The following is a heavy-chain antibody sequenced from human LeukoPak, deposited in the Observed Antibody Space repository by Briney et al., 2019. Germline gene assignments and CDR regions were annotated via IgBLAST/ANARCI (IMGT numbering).Heavy chain of an antibody. CDR3: ARGGGAYCGGDCFRAFDI. V-gene: IGHV3-53*01. D-gene: IGHD2-21*02. Sequence: GGSLRLSCAISGFTVSNNYMSWVRQPPGKGLECVSVIYSGGSTYYADSVKGRFTISRDTSKNTLYLQMNSLRAEDTAVYYCARGGGAYCGGDCFRAFDIWGQGTMVTVSP. J-gene: IGHJ3*02. CDR1: GFTVSNNY. CDR2: IYSGGST.